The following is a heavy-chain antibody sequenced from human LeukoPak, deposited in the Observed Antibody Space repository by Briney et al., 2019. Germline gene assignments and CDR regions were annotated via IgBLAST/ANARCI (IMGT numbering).Heavy chain of an antibody. V-gene: IGHV3-74*01. CDR1: GFTFSSYW. CDR3: ARSTVRAVPFDI. CDR2: INSDGSST. D-gene: IGHD2-2*01. Sequence: GGSLRLSCAASGFTFSSYWMHWVRQAPGKGLVWVSRINSDGSSTSYADSVKGRFTISRDNAKNTLYLQMNSLRAEDTAVYYCARSTVRAVPFDIWGQGTMVTVSS. J-gene: IGHJ3*02.